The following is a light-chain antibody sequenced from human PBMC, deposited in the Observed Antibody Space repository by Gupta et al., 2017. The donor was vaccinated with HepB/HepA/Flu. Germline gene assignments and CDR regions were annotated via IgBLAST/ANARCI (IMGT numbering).Light chain of an antibody. J-gene: IGKJ2*01. Sequence: DIVMTQSPDSLAVSLGEGATINCRSSQNLLYSSNNKNQVAWYQQKPGQPPKLLIYWTSTRESGVPDRFSGSGSGTEFTLTLSRLQAEDVAVYYCQQHYSTPYTFGQGTRLEIK. CDR3: QQHYSTPYT. CDR1: QNLLYSSNNKNQ. V-gene: IGKV4-1*01. CDR2: WTS.